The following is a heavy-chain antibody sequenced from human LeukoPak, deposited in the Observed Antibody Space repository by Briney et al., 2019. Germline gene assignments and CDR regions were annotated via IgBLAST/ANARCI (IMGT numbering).Heavy chain of an antibody. D-gene: IGHD6-19*01. CDR3: ARAGGYSSGWYPGIYDY. J-gene: IGHJ4*02. CDR2: IYYSGST. CDR1: GGSISSYY. V-gene: IGHV4-59*01. Sequence: SETLSLTCTVSGGSISSYYWSWIRQPPGKGLEWIGYIYYSGSTNYNPSLKSRVTISVDTSKNQFSLKLSSVTAADTAVYYCARAGGYSSGWYPGIYDYWGQGTLVTVSS.